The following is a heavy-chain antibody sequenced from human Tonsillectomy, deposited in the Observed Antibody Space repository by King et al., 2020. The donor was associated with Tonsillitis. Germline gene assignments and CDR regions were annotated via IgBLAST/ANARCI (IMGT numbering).Heavy chain of an antibody. D-gene: IGHD3-10*01. CDR2: FYTSGSS. Sequence: HVQLQESGPGLVKPSQTLSLTCTVSGGSISSRIYYWNWIRQPAGKGLEWIGRFYTSGSSNYNPSLKSRVTISIDTSKNQFSLKLTSVTAADTAVYYCAREYYKYSFDPWGQGTLVTVSS. J-gene: IGHJ5*02. V-gene: IGHV4-61*02. CDR1: GGSISSRIYY. CDR3: AREYYKYSFDP.